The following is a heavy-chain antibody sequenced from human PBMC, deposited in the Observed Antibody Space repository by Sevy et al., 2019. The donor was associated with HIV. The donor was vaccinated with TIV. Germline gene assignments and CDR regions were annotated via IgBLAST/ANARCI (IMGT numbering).Heavy chain of an antibody. CDR3: AREGCSRPHDY. CDR2: FSFGCGKI. V-gene: IGHV3-23*01. CDR1: GFTFSSYA. J-gene: IGHJ4*02. D-gene: IGHD2-2*01. Sequence: GGSLRLSCAASGFTFSSYAMSWVRQPPGKGLEWVATFSFGCGKINYADSVKGRFTISRDNSKNTLFLQMNRLRAEDTAAYYCAREGCSRPHDYWGQGTLVTVSS.